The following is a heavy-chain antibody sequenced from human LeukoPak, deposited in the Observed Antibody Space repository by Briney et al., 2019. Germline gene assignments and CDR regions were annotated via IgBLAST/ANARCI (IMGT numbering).Heavy chain of an antibody. D-gene: IGHD2-2*01. CDR1: GFTFSSYW. CDR3: ARDIVVVPAQGWFDP. Sequence: PGGSLRLSCAASGFTFSSYWMSWVRQAPGKGLEWVANIKQDGSEKYYVDSVKGRSTISRDNAKNSLYLQMNSLRAEDTAVYYCARDIVVVPAQGWFDPWGQGTLVTVSS. CDR2: IKQDGSEK. J-gene: IGHJ5*02. V-gene: IGHV3-7*01.